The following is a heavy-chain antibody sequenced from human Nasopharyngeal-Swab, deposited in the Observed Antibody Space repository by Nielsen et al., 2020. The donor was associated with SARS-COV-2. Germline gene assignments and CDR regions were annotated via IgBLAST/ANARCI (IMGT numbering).Heavy chain of an antibody. V-gene: IGHV3-21*01. Sequence: WILQPPGKGLEGVSSISSSSSYIYYADSVKGRFTISRDNAKNSLYLQMNSLRAEDTAVYYCARDRSTIWFGELPLDAFDIWGQGTMVTVSS. D-gene: IGHD3-10*01. CDR3: ARDRSTIWFGELPLDAFDI. CDR2: ISSSSSYI. J-gene: IGHJ3*02.